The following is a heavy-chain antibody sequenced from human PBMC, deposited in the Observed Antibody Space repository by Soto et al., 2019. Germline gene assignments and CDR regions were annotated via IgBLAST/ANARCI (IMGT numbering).Heavy chain of an antibody. Sequence: GGSLRLSCAASGFTFSSYAMSWVRQAPGKGLEWVSGISVSGGTTYYADSVRGRFTISRDNSKSTLFLQMNSLRAEDTAVYFCAEDKCSSSCNYYDMEGLARGTTVTV. CDR2: ISVSGGTT. D-gene: IGHD2-15*01. CDR3: AEDKCSSSCNYYDMEG. J-gene: IGHJ6*03. V-gene: IGHV3-23*01. CDR1: GFTFSSYA.